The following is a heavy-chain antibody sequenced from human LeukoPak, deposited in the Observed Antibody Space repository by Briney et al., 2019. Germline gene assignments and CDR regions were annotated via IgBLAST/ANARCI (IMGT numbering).Heavy chain of an antibody. CDR1: GYTFTDYY. J-gene: IGHJ3*01. Sequence: WASVTVSCKASGYTFTDYYVHWMRQAPGQGLEWMGWINLNSGDTRYAQRLQGRLTVTRDTSISTAYMDLNGLRSYDTAVYYCARDSIEAPGLVFDFWGQGTMVTISS. CDR3: ARDSIEAPGLVFDF. V-gene: IGHV1-2*02. CDR2: INLNSGDT. D-gene: IGHD6-13*01.